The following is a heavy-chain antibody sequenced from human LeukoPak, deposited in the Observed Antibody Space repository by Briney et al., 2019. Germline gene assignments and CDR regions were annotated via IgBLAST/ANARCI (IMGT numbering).Heavy chain of an antibody. D-gene: IGHD3-22*01. CDR2: ISSSGSTI. V-gene: IGHV3-48*03. Sequence: GGSLRLSCAASGFTFSSYEMNWVRQAPGKGLEWVSYISSSGSTIYYADSVKGRFTISRDNAKNSLYLQMNSLRAEDTAVYYCAREPYYYDSSGLDYWGQGTLVTVSS. CDR3: AREPYYYDSSGLDY. CDR1: GFTFSSYE. J-gene: IGHJ4*02.